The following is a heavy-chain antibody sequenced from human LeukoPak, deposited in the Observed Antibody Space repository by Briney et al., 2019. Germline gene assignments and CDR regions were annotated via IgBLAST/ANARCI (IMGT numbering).Heavy chain of an antibody. J-gene: IGHJ4*02. CDR3: AKRPPTGGAESAFDY. Sequence: GGSLRLSCAASGFTFNTYGMHWVRQDPGKGLVWVSRINSDGSTTSYADSVKGRFTISRDNSKNTLYLQMNSLRAEDTAVYYCAKRPPTGGAESAFDYWGQGTLVTVSS. V-gene: IGHV3-74*01. CDR1: GFTFNTYG. D-gene: IGHD1-26*01. CDR2: INSDGSTT.